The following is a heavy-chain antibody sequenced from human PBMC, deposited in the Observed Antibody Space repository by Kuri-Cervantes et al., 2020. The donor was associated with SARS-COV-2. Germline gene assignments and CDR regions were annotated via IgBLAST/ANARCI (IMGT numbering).Heavy chain of an antibody. V-gene: IGHV1-69*05. Sequence: SVKVSCKASGYTFTSYDINWVRQAPGQGLEWMGGIIPIFGTANYAQKFQGRVTITTDESTSTAYMELSSPRSENTAVYYCARAFSSSWYLDVWGKGTTVTVSS. D-gene: IGHD6-13*01. CDR3: ARAFSSSWYLDV. CDR2: IIPIFGTA. CDR1: GYTFTSYD. J-gene: IGHJ6*03.